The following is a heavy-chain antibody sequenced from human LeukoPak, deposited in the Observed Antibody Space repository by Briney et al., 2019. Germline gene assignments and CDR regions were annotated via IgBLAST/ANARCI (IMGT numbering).Heavy chain of an antibody. V-gene: IGHV4-59*01. CDR3: TRSFPGIVGAADF. CDR1: GGSIISYY. J-gene: IGHJ4*02. CDR2: IHSSGET. D-gene: IGHD1-26*01. Sequence: SETLSLTCTVSGGSIISYYWSWIRQSPQKGLEWIAYIHSSGETNYNPSLKSRVTISVDTSKNQFSLKVTSMTAADTGVYYCTRSFPGIVGAADFWGQGTLVTVSS.